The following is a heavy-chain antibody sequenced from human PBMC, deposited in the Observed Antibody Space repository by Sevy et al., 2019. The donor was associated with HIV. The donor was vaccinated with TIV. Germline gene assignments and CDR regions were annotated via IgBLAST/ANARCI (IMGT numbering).Heavy chain of an antibody. CDR2: ISSSGTTK. J-gene: IGHJ1*01. CDR3: AKGGGGYYYDSGAYFHH. CDR1: GFTFSDYY. D-gene: IGHD3-22*01. V-gene: IGHV3-11*01. Sequence: GGSLRLSCAASGFTFSDYYMTWIRQAPGKGLEWVSYISSSGTTKYYADSVEGRFTISRDKAKESLFLQMNSLRAEDTAVYYCAKGGGGYYYDSGAYFHHWGQGALVTVSS.